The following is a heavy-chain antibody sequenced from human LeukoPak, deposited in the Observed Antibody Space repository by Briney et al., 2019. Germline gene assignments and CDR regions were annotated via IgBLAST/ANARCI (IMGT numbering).Heavy chain of an antibody. CDR2: IYTSGST. CDR1: GGSISSYY. CDR3: AREGYYDSSGSFDY. J-gene: IGHJ4*02. Sequence: SETLSLTCTVSGGSISSYYWSWIRQPAGKGLEWIGRIYTSGSTNYNSSLKSRVTMSVDTSKNQFSLKLSSVTAADTAVYYCAREGYYDSSGSFDYWGQGTLVTVSS. V-gene: IGHV4-4*07. D-gene: IGHD3-22*01.